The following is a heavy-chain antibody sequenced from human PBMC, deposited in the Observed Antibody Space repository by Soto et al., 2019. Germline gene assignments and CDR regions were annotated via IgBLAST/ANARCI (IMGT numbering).Heavy chain of an antibody. J-gene: IGHJ4*02. D-gene: IGHD4-17*01. CDR1: GFTFSSYV. Sequence: GSLRLSCAASGFTFSSYVMAWVRQAPGKGLEWVSAISGGGGTTNTYYADSVKGRFTISRDNSQNTLYLHMNSLRADDTAVYYCAKGRDYGGNYRDFWGQGTLVTVSS. CDR3: AKGRDYGGNYRDF. V-gene: IGHV3-23*01. CDR2: ISGGGGTTNT.